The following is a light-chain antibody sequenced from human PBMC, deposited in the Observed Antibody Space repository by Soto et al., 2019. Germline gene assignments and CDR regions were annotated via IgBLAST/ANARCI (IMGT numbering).Light chain of an antibody. CDR1: QGISSY. CDR3: QQFYNYPRT. CDR2: DAS. Sequence: DIQLTQSPSFLSASVGDRVTITCRASQGISSYLAWYQQKPGKAPKLLIYDASTLQTGVPSRFSGSGSGTDFTLTISYLQSEDFGTYYCQQFYNYPRTFGQGTKVDI. J-gene: IGKJ1*01. V-gene: IGKV1-9*01.